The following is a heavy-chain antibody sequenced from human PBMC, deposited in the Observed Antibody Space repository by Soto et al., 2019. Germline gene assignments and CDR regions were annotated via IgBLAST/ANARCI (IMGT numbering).Heavy chain of an antibody. CDR3: ARPAMVRGRGLGYYGMDV. CDR1: GVTFSNYA. Sequence: QVQLVQSGAEVKKPGSSVKVSCTASGVTFSNYAISWVRQTPGQGLEWMGGIIPILGTANYAQKFRGRVTIGADESTSTAYMELSRLRSEDTAVDYCARPAMVRGRGLGYYGMDVWGQGTTVTVSS. D-gene: IGHD3-10*01. CDR2: IIPILGTA. V-gene: IGHV1-69*11. J-gene: IGHJ6*02.